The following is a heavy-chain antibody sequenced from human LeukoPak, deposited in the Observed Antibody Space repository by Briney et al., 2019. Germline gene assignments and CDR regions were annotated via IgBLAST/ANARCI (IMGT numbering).Heavy chain of an antibody. CDR1: GFTFSHFA. D-gene: IGHD3-10*01. Sequence: GGSLRLSCAASGFTFSHFAMSWVRQAPGKGLHWVSTIGVSGNKTYDADSVKGRFTISRDNSKNTLYLQMTGLRADDTAVYYCAKLKRVGIAPFDDWGQGTLVTVSS. CDR2: IGVSGNKT. V-gene: IGHV3-23*01. CDR3: AKLKRVGIAPFDD. J-gene: IGHJ4*02.